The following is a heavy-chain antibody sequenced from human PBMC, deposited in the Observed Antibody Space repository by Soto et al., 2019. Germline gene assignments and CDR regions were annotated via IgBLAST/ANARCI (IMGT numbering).Heavy chain of an antibody. Sequence: EVQLLESGGGLVQPGGSLRLSCAASGFTFSSYAMSWVRQAPGKGLEWVSAISGSGGSTYYAESGKGRFTISRDNSTNTLYPQMNSLRAEDTAVYYWAKDPASVVVVVAANHLRYFQHWGQGTLVTVSS. J-gene: IGHJ1*01. CDR2: ISGSGGST. V-gene: IGHV3-23*01. D-gene: IGHD2-15*01. CDR3: AKDPASVVVVVAANHLRYFQH. CDR1: GFTFSSYA.